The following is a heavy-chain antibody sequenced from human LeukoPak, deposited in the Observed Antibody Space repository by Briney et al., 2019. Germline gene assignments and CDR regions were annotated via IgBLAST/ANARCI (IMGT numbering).Heavy chain of an antibody. Sequence: GGSLRLSCAASGFTFSRYSMNWVRQAPGKGLEWVSSISISSNYIYYTDSVKGRFTISRDNAKSSLYLQMNSLRAEDTAVYYCARGSRFGVVERDAFDIWGQGTMVTVSS. D-gene: IGHD3-3*01. CDR2: ISISSNYI. V-gene: IGHV3-21*01. CDR1: GFTFSRYS. CDR3: ARGSRFGVVERDAFDI. J-gene: IGHJ3*02.